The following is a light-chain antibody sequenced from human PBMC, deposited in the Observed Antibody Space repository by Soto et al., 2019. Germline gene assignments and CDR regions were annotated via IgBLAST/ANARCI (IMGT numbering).Light chain of an antibody. CDR2: LEGSGNY. CDR1: SGHITYI. CDR3: ETGDINGHGV. J-gene: IGLJ3*02. Sequence: QPVLTQSSSASASLGSSVKLTCTLSSGHITYIIAWHQQQPGKAPRYLMKLEGSGNYNKGSGVPDRFSGSSSGADRYLTISTLHFGEGADYSCETGDINGHGVFGGGTNPTVL. V-gene: IGLV4-60*02.